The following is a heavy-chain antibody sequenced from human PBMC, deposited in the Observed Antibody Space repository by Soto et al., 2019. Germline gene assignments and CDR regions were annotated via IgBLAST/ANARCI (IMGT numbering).Heavy chain of an antibody. CDR3: AIHSTGYEDS. CDR1: GYSFTSYW. D-gene: IGHD5-12*01. CDR2: IHPSDFDT. V-gene: IGHV5-51*01. Sequence: GESLKISCKGSGYSFTSYWIGWVRQMPGKGLEWMGIIHPSDFDTRYSPSLQGQVTISADKSISTAYLQWSSLRASDTAMYYCAIHSTGYEDSWGQGTLVTVSS. J-gene: IGHJ5*02.